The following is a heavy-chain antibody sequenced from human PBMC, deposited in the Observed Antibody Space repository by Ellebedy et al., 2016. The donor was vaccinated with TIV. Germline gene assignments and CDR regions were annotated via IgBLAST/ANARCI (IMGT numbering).Heavy chain of an antibody. D-gene: IGHD2-2*01. CDR2: IWFDGSKE. CDR1: GFPFSRYW. J-gene: IGHJ4*02. V-gene: IGHV3-33*08. CDR3: ARPSYQLLSYYFDS. Sequence: PGGSLRLSCAASGFPFSRYWMSWVRQAPGKGLEWVAVIWFDGSKEFYADSVKGRFTISRDDSKHEVFLQMSSLRAEDTAVYYCARPSYQLLSYYFDSWGQGTLVTVSS.